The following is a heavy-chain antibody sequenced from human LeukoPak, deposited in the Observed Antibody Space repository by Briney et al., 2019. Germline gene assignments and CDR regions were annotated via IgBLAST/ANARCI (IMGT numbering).Heavy chain of an antibody. J-gene: IGHJ4*02. D-gene: IGHD5/OR15-5a*01. CDR2: IYPRGSDT. V-gene: IGHV5-51*01. Sequence: GEAPEIFWKGFGYRLTTYWLSLVRPMPGEGPGGVGIIYPRGSDTRYSPSLEDTVILSVDTSISPAYLQWSSLRASDTAMYYGARLFWGYVVYDGGGDYWGQGTLVTVSS. CDR3: ARLFWGYVVYDGGGDY. CDR1: GYRLTTYW.